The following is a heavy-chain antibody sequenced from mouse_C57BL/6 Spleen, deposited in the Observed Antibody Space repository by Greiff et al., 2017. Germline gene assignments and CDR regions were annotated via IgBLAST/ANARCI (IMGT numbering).Heavy chain of an antibody. CDR1: GYTFTSYW. CDR3: ARSRELPDAMDY. Sequence: VKLQQPGAELVRPGSSVQLSCKASGYTFTSYWMHWVKQRPIHGLEWLGNIDPSDSETHYNQKFKAQATLTVDTSSSPAYMQSSSLTTEDSAVYYCARSRELPDAMDYWGQGTSGTGSS. V-gene: IGHV1-52*01. J-gene: IGHJ4*01. D-gene: IGHD1-1*01. CDR2: IDPSDSET.